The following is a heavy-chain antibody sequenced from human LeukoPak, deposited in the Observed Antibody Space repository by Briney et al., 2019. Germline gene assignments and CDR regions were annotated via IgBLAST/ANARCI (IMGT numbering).Heavy chain of an antibody. CDR3: ATGRWGSQPSEFDL. CDR2: ISGSGGST. CDR1: GFTFSSYA. V-gene: IGHV3-23*01. J-gene: IGHJ2*01. Sequence: GGSLRLSCAASGFTFSSYAMSWVRQAPWKGLEWVSGISGSGGSTYYADSVKGRFTISRDNSRDTLYLQMNSLRAEDTAVYYCATGRWGSQPSEFDLWGRGTLVIVSS. D-gene: IGHD7-27*01.